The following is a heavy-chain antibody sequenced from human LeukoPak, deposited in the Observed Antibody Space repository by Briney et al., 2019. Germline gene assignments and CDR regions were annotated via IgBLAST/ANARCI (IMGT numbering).Heavy chain of an antibody. Sequence: PSETLSLTCTVSGGSVSSGTYYWSWIRQPPGKGLEWIGYIYYSGGTKYNPSLKSRVIISVDTSKNQFSLKLSSVTAADTAVYYCARDAADEYCSSASCYGMDVWGKGTTVTVSS. J-gene: IGHJ6*04. CDR1: GGSVSSGTYY. CDR3: ARDAADEYCSSASCYGMDV. V-gene: IGHV4-61*01. D-gene: IGHD2-2*01. CDR2: IYYSGGT.